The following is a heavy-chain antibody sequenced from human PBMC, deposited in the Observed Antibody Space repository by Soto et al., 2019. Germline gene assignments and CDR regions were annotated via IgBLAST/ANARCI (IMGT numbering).Heavy chain of an antibody. V-gene: IGHV3-21*01. Sequence: GSLRLSCSASGFTFTRYSMNWVRQAPGKGLEWVSSISSTTNYIYYADSMKGRFTVSRDNAKNSVYLEMNSLSAEDTAVYYCSRESEDITSHFDHWGKGTLFTVAA. J-gene: IGHJ4*02. CDR1: GFTFTRYS. CDR2: ISSTTNYI. CDR3: SRESEDITSHFDH.